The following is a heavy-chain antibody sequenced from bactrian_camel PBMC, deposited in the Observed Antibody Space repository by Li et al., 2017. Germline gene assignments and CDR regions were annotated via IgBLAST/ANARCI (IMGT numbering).Heavy chain of an antibody. V-gene: IGHV3S55*01. CDR3: AANPRWICSGDYSLRSEGYPY. J-gene: IGHJ4*01. CDR1: GYTYSSYC. CDR2: IESDGST. Sequence: HVQLVESGGGSVQAGGSLRLSCQASGYTYSSYCMGWFRQAPGKSGKEREAVAGIESDGSTSYADSVKGRFTISQDNAKNTLWLQMNSLKPEDTAMHYCAANPRWICSGDYSLRSEGYPYWGQGTQVTVS. D-gene: IGHD2*01.